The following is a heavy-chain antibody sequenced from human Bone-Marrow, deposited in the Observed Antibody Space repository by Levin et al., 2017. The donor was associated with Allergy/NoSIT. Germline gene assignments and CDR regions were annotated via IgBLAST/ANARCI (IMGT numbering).Heavy chain of an antibody. Sequence: GESLKISCAASGFSFPDYAMSWVRQAPGKGLEWVSGLSGRGRDTFYADSVEGRFTISRDNSKYTVYLQMNSLRAEDTAVYYCAKAIVGYCSGSNCEDGFDVWGQGTLVTVPS. D-gene: IGHD2-15*01. V-gene: IGHV3-23*01. J-gene: IGHJ3*01. CDR1: GFSFPDYA. CDR3: AKAIVGYCSGSNCEDGFDV. CDR2: LSGRGRDT.